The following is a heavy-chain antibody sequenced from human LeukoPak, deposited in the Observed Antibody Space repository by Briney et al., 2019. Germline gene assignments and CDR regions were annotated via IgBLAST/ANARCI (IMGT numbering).Heavy chain of an antibody. Sequence: GESLKISCKGSGYSFTSYRISWVRQMPGKGLEWMGRIDPSDSYTNYSPSFQGHVTISADKFISTAYLQWSSLKASDTAMYYCASSILYYDILTGYYPLDYWGQGTLVTVSS. CDR3: ASSILYYDILTGYYPLDY. CDR1: GYSFTSYR. CDR2: IDPSDSYT. J-gene: IGHJ4*02. V-gene: IGHV5-10-1*01. D-gene: IGHD3-9*01.